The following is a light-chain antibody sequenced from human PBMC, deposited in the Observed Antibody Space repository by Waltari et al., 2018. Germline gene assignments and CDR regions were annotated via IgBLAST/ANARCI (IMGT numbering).Light chain of an antibody. V-gene: IGKV4-1*01. J-gene: IGKJ2*01. CDR2: WAS. CDR3: QQHYTAPVT. Sequence: DIQMTQSPSTLSAFVGDRVTIICRASQNIGTWVAWYQQKPGQPPNLLIYWASTRESGVPDRFSGSGSGTNFTLTISSLQAEDVAVYYCQQHYTAPVTFGQGTKLEI. CDR1: QNIGTW.